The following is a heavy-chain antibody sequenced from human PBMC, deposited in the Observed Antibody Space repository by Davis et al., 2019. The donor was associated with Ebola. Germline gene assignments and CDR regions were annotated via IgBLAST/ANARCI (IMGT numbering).Heavy chain of an antibody. CDR3: ARDHLGAGPPLDY. D-gene: IGHD1-26*01. V-gene: IGHV6-1*01. CDR2: TYYRSKWYN. J-gene: IGHJ4*02. Sequence: PSETLSLTCAISGDSVSSNSAGWHWIRQSPSRGLEWLVSTYYRSKWYNDYAVSVKSRIIFNPDTSKNQISLQLNSVTPEDSAVYYCARDHLGAGPPLDYWGQGTLVTVSS. CDR1: GDSVSSNSAG.